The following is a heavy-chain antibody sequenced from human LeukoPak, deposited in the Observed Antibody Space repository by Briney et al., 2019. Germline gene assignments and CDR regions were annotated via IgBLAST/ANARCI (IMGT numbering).Heavy chain of an antibody. J-gene: IGHJ4*02. CDR2: ISAYNGNT. D-gene: IGHD2-21*02. CDR1: GYTFTSCG. Sequence: GASVKVSCKASGYTFTSCGISWVRQAPGQGLEWMGWISAYNGNTNYAQKLQGRVTMTTDTSTSTAYMELRSLRSDDTAVYYCARDLLARVVTATPTDYWGQGTLVTVSS. V-gene: IGHV1-18*01. CDR3: ARDLLARVVTATPTDY.